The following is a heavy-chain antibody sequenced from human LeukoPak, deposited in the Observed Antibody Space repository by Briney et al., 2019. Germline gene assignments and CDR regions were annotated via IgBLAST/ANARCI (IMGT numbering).Heavy chain of an antibody. CDR1: GFTFSSKG. CDR2: IWYDGSNK. Sequence: GGSLRLSCVASGFTFSSKGFDWVRQAPGKGLEWVAVIWYDGSNKYYAESVKGRFTFSRDNSKNTLYLQMNSLRVEDTALYYCARDQGLAAFDVWGRGTMVTVSS. V-gene: IGHV3-33*01. J-gene: IGHJ3*01. CDR3: ARDQGLAAFDV.